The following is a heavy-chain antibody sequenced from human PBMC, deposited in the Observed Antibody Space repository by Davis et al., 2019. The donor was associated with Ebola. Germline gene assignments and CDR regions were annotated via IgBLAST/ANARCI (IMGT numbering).Heavy chain of an antibody. CDR1: GYSFTDYY. CDR2: ISAYNGNT. Sequence: ASVKVSCKASGYSFTDYYLHWVRQAPGQGLEWMGWISAYNGNTNYAQKLQGRVTMTTDTSTSTAYMELRSLRSDDTAVYYCARDRGEYSSGWYFDYWGQGTLVTVSS. V-gene: IGHV1-18*04. D-gene: IGHD6-19*01. CDR3: ARDRGEYSSGWYFDY. J-gene: IGHJ4*02.